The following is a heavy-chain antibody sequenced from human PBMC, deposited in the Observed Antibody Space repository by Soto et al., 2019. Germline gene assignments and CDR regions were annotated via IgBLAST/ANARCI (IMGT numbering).Heavy chain of an antibody. D-gene: IGHD2-8*01. V-gene: IGHV1-3*01. CDR1: GYTFTSYA. CDR3: ARRAELMVYASGYLYFDY. J-gene: IGHJ4*02. CDR2: INAGNGNT. Sequence: ASVKVSCKASGYTFTSYAMHWVRQAPGQRLEWMGWINAGNGNTKYSQKFQGRVTITRDTSASTAYMELSSLRSEDTAVYYCARRAELMVYASGYLYFDYWGQGTLVTVSS.